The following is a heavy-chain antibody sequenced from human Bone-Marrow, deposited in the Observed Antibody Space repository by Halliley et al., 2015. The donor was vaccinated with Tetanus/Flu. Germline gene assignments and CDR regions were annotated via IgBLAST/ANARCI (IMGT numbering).Heavy chain of an antibody. Sequence: SLRLSCAASGFTFSFYAMSWVRQAPGKGLEWVSDINDDGDRIRYADPVKGRFTISRDNSQNTLFLEMNSLRGEDTAVYCCAPHPEGGGAGYWGQGTLVLVSS. CDR2: INDDGDRI. CDR3: APHPEGGGAGY. D-gene: IGHD3-16*01. CDR1: GFTFSFYA. V-gene: IGHV3-23*01. J-gene: IGHJ4*02.